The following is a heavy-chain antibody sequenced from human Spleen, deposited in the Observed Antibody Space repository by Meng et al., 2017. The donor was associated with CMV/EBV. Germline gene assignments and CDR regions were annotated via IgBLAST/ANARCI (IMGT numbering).Heavy chain of an antibody. D-gene: IGHD3-10*01. CDR2: TSWNSGSI. CDR3: AKDLGAHLYYFDY. CDR1: GFTFDDYA. V-gene: IGHV3-9*01. J-gene: IGHJ4*02. Sequence: SLKISCAASGFTFDDYAMHWVRQAPGKGLEWVSGTSWNSGSIGYADSVKGRFTISRDNAKNSLYLQMNSLRAEDTALYYCAKDLGAHLYYFDYWGQGTLVTVSS.